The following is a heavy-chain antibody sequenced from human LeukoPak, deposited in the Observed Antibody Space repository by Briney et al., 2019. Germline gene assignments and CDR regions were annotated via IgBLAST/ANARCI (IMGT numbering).Heavy chain of an antibody. CDR1: GDSFTNYD. J-gene: IGHJ4*02. D-gene: IGHD3-3*01. V-gene: IGHV1-8*01. CDR3: VRTAGIFWSGAYYFDS. CDR2: MSPNSGNI. Sequence: GASVKVSCKASGDSFTNYDINWVRQATGRGLEWMGWMSPNSGNIGYAQKFQGRLTMIRNTSINTSYMELRSLTSDDTAVYYCVRTAGIFWSGAYYFDSWGQGTLVTVSS.